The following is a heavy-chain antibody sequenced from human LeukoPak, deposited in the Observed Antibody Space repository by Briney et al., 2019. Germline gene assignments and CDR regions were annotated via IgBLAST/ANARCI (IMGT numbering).Heavy chain of an antibody. J-gene: IGHJ4*02. CDR3: ATAFRRYFDQTG. Sequence: PGGSLRLSCAASGFTFSSYSMNWVRQAPGKGLEWVSYISSSSSSTIYYADSVKGRFTISRDNAKNSLYLQMNSLRAEDTAVYYCATAFRRYFDQTGWGQGTLVTVSS. CDR1: GFTFSSYS. V-gene: IGHV3-48*01. CDR2: ISSSSSSTI. D-gene: IGHD3-9*01.